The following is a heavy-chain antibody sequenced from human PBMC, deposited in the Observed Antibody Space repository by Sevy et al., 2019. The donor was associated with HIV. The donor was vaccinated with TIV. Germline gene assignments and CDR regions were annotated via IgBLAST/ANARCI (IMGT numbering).Heavy chain of an antibody. CDR2: ISDDGTKK. V-gene: IGHV3-30*18. J-gene: IGHJ6*03. Sequence: GGSLRLSCAAAGFAFSNFGMHWVRQIPGKGLEWVAVISDDGTKKYYAASVKGRSTISRDNSKSTLFLQMNSLRAGDAAVYYCAKDLFPGGGGTDYYYYYMDVWGKGTTVTVSS. D-gene: IGHD3-16*01. CDR3: AKDLFPGGGGTDYYYYYMDV. CDR1: GFAFSNFG.